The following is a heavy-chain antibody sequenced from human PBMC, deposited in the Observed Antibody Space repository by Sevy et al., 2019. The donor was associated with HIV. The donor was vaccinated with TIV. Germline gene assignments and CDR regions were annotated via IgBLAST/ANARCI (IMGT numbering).Heavy chain of an antibody. J-gene: IGHJ4*02. Sequence: GGSLRLSCAASGFTFSNAWMNWVRQAPGKGLEWVGRIKSKTDGGTTDYAAPVKGRLTISRDDSKNTLYLQMNSLKTEDTAVYYCTTDGGGYNYGYSFDYWGQGTLVTVSS. CDR3: TTDGGGYNYGYSFDY. CDR2: IKSKTDGGTT. D-gene: IGHD5-18*01. CDR1: GFTFSNAW. V-gene: IGHV3-15*07.